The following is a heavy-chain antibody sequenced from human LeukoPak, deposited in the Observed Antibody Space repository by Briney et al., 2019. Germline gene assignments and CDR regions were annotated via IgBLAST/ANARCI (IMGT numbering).Heavy chain of an antibody. CDR3: ATARVRGVYYFDY. CDR1: GYTYTGYY. D-gene: IGHD3-10*01. CDR2: INPNSGGT. Sequence: ASVKVSCKASGYTYTGYYMHRVRQAPGQGLEWMGWINPNSGGTNYAQQFQGRVTMTGDTSINTAYMELSRLRSDDTAVIYCATARVRGVYYFDYWGQGTLVTVSS. J-gene: IGHJ4*02. V-gene: IGHV1-2*02.